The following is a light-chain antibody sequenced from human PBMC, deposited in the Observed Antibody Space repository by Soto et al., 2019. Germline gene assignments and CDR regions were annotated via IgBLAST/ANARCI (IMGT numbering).Light chain of an antibody. CDR2: EVT. CDR1: SSDVGAYKY. J-gene: IGLJ3*02. Sequence: QSVLTQPSSASGSPGQSVTISCTGTSSDVGAYKYVSWYQQYPGKAPKLMIYEVTKRPSGVPDRFSGSKSGNTASLTVSGLQAEDEADYYCTSYVGNDIWVFGGGTKVTVL. V-gene: IGLV2-8*01. CDR3: TSYVGNDIWV.